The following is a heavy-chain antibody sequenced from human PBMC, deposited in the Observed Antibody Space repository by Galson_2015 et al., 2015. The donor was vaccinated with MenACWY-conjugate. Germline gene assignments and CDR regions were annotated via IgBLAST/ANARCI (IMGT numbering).Heavy chain of an antibody. CDR3: AREIVVAPAASWGDYYYGMDV. J-gene: IGHJ6*02. D-gene: IGHD2-2*01. CDR1: GYTFTNYA. Sequence: SVKVSCKASGYTFTNYAMHWVRQAPGQGLEWMGWINAGNGNTKYSQKFQGRVTITSDTSASTAYMELSSLRSEDTAVYYCAREIVVAPAASWGDYYYGMDVWGQGTTVTVSS. CDR2: INAGNGNT. V-gene: IGHV1-3*01.